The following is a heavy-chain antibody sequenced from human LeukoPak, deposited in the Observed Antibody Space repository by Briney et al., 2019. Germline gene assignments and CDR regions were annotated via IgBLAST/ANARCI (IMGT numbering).Heavy chain of an antibody. CDR2: ISCYNGNT. Sequence: PQASVKVSCKASGYTFTTYNINWVRQAPGQGLEWMGWISCYNGNTNYAQKLQGRVTMTTDTSTSTAYMELRSLKSDDTAVYYCASLKNYYDSSGYLVTDAFDIWGLGTMVTVSS. V-gene: IGHV1-18*01. CDR1: GYTFTTYN. J-gene: IGHJ3*02. D-gene: IGHD3-22*01. CDR3: ASLKNYYDSSGYLVTDAFDI.